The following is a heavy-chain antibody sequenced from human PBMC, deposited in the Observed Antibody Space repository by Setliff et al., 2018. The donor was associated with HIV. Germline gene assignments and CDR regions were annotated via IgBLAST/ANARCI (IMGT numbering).Heavy chain of an antibody. D-gene: IGHD3-22*01. J-gene: IGHJ6*03. CDR3: ARKSYYYDSGGYHNYTDV. Sequence: SETLSLTCTVSGFSISSGYYWGWIRQPPGKGLEWIGFIYHDGNTDYNPSLKSRVTISVDTSKNQFSLKLSSVTAADTAVYYCARKSYYYDSGGYHNYTDVWGKGTTVTVSS. CDR2: IYHDGNT. V-gene: IGHV4-38-2*02. CDR1: GFSISSGYY.